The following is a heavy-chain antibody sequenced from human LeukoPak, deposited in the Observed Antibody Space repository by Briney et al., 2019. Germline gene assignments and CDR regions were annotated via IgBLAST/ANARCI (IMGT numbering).Heavy chain of an antibody. CDR2: ISSSSSYI. CDR1: GFTFSSYS. D-gene: IGHD2-2*01. Sequence: GGSLRLSCAASGFTFSSYSMNWVRQAPGKGLEWVSSISSSSSYIYYADSVKGRFTISRDNAKNSLYLQMNSLRAEDTAVYYCARGNRSSTSCHNDYWGQGTLVTVSS. CDR3: ARGNRSSTSCHNDY. V-gene: IGHV3-21*01. J-gene: IGHJ4*02.